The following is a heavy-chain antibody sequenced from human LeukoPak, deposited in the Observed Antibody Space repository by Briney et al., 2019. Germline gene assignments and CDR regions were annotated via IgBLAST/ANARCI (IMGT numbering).Heavy chain of an antibody. CDR2: ISNGGDT. CDR3: ARDAGAYCGGDCAPRDWFDP. D-gene: IGHD2-21*02. Sequence: GGSLRLSCAASGFTVRDNYMSWVRQAPGKGLESVSVISNGGDTYYADSVKGRFTISRDISKNTLYLQMNSLRSEDTAVYYCARDAGAYCGGDCAPRDWFDPWGQGTLVTVSS. V-gene: IGHV3-53*05. CDR1: GFTVRDNY. J-gene: IGHJ5*02.